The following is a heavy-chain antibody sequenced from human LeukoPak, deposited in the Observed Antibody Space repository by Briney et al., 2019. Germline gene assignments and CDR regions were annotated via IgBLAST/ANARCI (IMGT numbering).Heavy chain of an antibody. CDR1: GGSISSSHW. CDR2: IDHSGST. CDR3: ASRGRTHVYYYDSSGYTYYFDY. D-gene: IGHD3-22*01. V-gene: IGHV4-4*02. J-gene: IGHJ4*02. Sequence: SETLSLTCGVSGGSISSSHWWSWVRQPPGKGLEWIGEIDHSGSTKYNPSFKSRVTISVDKSKNQFSLKLNSVTAADTAVYYCASRGRTHVYYYDSSGYTYYFDYWGQGTLVTVSS.